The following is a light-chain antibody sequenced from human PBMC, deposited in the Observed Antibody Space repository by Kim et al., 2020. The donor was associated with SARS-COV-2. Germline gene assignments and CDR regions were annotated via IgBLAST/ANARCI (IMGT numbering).Light chain of an antibody. CDR2: GAS. Sequence: SPGERVPLSRRASQSISNKLAWYKQKPGQAPRLLIYGASTRATGTPPRFSGSGSGTEFTLDISSLQSEDFALYYCQQYYNWPPVTFGGGTKVDIK. V-gene: IGKV3-15*01. J-gene: IGKJ4*01. CDR3: QQYYNWPPVT. CDR1: QSISNK.